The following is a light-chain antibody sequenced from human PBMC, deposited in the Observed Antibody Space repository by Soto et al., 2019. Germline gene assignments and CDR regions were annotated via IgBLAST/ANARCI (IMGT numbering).Light chain of an antibody. CDR2: DAS. CDR3: QEYGMSRT. J-gene: IGKJ1*01. CDR1: QSXRY. V-gene: IGKV3-20*01. Sequence: EIVLTQSPXXXXLSPGERAXXXXXASQSXRYLAWYQQKPGQAPRLLIYDASSRATGIPDRFSGSGSETDFTLTISRLEPEDFAVYFCQEYGMSRTFGQGTKVEIK.